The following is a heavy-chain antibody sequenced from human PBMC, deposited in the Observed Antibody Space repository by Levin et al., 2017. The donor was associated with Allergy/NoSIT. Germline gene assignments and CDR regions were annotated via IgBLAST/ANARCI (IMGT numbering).Heavy chain of an antibody. CDR1: GFTFDDYA. CDR2: ISWNSGSI. D-gene: IGHD5-18*01. V-gene: IGHV3-9*01. J-gene: IGHJ4*02. CDR3: AKDIFALDTAMVSFDY. Sequence: SLKISCAASGFTFDDYAMHWVRQAPGKGLEWVSGISWNSGSIGYADSVKGRFTISRDNAKNSLYLQMNSLRAEDTALYYCAKDIFALDTAMVSFDYWGQGTLVTVSS.